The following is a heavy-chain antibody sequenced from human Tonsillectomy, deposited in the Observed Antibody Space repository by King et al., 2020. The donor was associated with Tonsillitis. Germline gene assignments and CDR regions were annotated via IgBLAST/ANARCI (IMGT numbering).Heavy chain of an antibody. V-gene: IGHV4-39*07. J-gene: IGHJ4*02. Sequence: QLQESGPGLVKPSETLSLTCTVSGGSITTFSYYWDWIRQPPGKGLEWIGSIYYSGSTYYNPSLKSRVTISVDTSKNQFSLKLSSVTAADTAVYYCARPAAGEYYFDSWGQGTLVTVSS. CDR1: GGSITTFSYY. CDR3: ARPAAGEYYFDS. CDR2: IYYSGST. D-gene: IGHD3-10*01.